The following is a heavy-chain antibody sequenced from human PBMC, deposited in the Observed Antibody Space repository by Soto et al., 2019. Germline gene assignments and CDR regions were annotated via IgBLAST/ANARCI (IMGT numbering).Heavy chain of an antibody. CDR3: ERGTRSGSYYYYGLDV. D-gene: IGHD1-26*01. Sequence: QVQLVQSGAEVKKPGSSVKVSCKASGGTFSSYAISWVRQAPGQGLEWMGGIIPIFGTTNYARRFQGRVTITADESTSTAYMELRSLRSEDTAVYYCERGTRSGSYYYYGLDVWGKGTTVTVSS. V-gene: IGHV1-69*01. CDR2: IIPIFGTT. CDR1: GGTFSSYA. J-gene: IGHJ6*04.